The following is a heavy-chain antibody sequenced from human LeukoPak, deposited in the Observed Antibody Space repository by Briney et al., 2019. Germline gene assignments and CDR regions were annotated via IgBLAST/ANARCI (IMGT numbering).Heavy chain of an antibody. V-gene: IGHV3-30*04. CDR1: GFTFSSYA. Sequence: PGRSLRLSCAASGFTFSSYAMHWVRQAPGKGLEWVAVISYDGSNKYYADSVKGRFTISRDNAKNSLYLQMNSLRAEDTAVYYCARDPFQGGYYPDYWGQGTLVTVSS. J-gene: IGHJ4*02. D-gene: IGHD3-22*01. CDR3: ARDPFQGGYYPDY. CDR2: ISYDGSNK.